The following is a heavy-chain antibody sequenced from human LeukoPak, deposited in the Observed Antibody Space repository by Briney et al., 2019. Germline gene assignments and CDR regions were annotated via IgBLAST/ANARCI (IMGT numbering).Heavy chain of an antibody. Sequence: ASVKVSCKASGYTFTGYYMHWVRQAPGQGLEWMGWINPNSGGTNYAQKFQGRVTMTRDTSISTAYMELSRLRSGDTAVYYCARVPIVGASYDAFDIWGQGTMVTVSS. D-gene: IGHD1-26*01. CDR1: GYTFTGYY. J-gene: IGHJ3*02. CDR2: INPNSGGT. CDR3: ARVPIVGASYDAFDI. V-gene: IGHV1-2*02.